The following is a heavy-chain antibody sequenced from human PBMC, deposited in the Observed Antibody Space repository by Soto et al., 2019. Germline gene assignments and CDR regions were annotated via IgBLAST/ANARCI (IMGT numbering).Heavy chain of an antibody. CDR3: ARGVGGVMYSWFDP. CDR1: AGSISSSNW. CDR2: IYHSGST. Sequence: QVQLQESGPGLVKPSGTLSLTCAVSAGSISSSNWWSWVRQPPGQGLERIGEIYHSGSTNYNPSLKSRVTKSVDKSKNTFSLKLSSVTAADTAVYYCARGVGGVMYSWFDPWGQGTLVTVSS. V-gene: IGHV4-4*02. D-gene: IGHD3-16*01. J-gene: IGHJ5*02.